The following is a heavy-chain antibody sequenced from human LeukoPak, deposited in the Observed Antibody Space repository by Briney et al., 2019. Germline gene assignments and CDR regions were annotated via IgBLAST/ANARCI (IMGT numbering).Heavy chain of an antibody. CDR1: GFTFSSYA. Sequence: PGASLRLSCAASGFTFSSYAMNWVSQDPGKGLEWLSYISSDGSTIYYADSVKGRITISRDNARNSLYLQMNSLRAEDTAVYYCVPQKGYGGNPLDYWGQGTLVTVSS. D-gene: IGHD4-23*01. CDR2: ISSDGSTI. J-gene: IGHJ4*02. V-gene: IGHV3-48*01. CDR3: VPQKGYGGNPLDY.